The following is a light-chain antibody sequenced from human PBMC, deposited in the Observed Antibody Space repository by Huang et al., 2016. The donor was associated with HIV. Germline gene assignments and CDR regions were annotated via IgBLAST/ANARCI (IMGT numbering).Light chain of an antibody. V-gene: IGKV1-NL1*01. J-gene: IGKJ1*01. CDR3: QQYYSTPT. CDR1: QGISNS. Sequence: DIQMTQSPSSLSPSVGDRVTITCRASQGISNSLAWYQQKPGKAPKLLLHATSRLESGVTSRFSGSGSGTDYTLTISSLQPEDFATYYCQQYYSTPTFGQGTKVESK. CDR2: ATS.